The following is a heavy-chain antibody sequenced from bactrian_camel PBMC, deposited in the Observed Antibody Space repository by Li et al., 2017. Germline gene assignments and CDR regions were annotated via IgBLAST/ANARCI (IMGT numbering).Heavy chain of an antibody. Sequence: QLVESGGGLVQPGGSLRLSCAASGATGSGDYMAWFRQAPGQRREAVAAMDSSGGTRYADSVKGRFTISRDNAKNTVFLQLNSLKTEDMAMYYCAKVLTYGGIWVDYSYWGQGTQVTVS. J-gene: IGHJ4*01. D-gene: IGHD6*01. CDR1: GATGSGDY. CDR3: AKVLTYGGIWVDYSY. V-gene: IGHV3S53*01. CDR2: MDSSGGT.